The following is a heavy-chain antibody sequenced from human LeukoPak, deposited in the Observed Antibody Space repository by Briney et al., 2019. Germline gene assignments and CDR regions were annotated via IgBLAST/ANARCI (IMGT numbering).Heavy chain of an antibody. Sequence: PGGSLRLSCAASEFTFSRFWMSWVRQAPGKGLGWVANIRQDGLEKFYVDSVKGRFTISRDNAKNSLYLQMDSLKAEDTAVYYCARAPYFESSGPLWGQGTLITVSS. D-gene: IGHD3-22*01. J-gene: IGHJ4*02. V-gene: IGHV3-7*01. CDR2: IRQDGLEK. CDR3: ARAPYFESSGPL. CDR1: EFTFSRFW.